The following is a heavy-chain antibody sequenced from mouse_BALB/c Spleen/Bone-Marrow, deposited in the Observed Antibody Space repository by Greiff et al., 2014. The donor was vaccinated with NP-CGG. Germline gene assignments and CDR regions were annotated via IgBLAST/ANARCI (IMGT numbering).Heavy chain of an antibody. J-gene: IGHJ4*01. CDR3: ARQGYYRYDYAMDY. V-gene: IGHV5-12-1*01. CDR2: ISSSGGRT. Sequence: EVHLVESGGGLVKPGGSLKLSCAASGFAFSNFDMSWVRQTPEKRLEWVAYISSSGGRTYYPDTVKGRFTISRDNAKNTLYLQMSSLKSEDTAMYYCARQGYYRYDYAMDYWGQGTSVTVSS. CDR1: GFAFSNFD. D-gene: IGHD2-2*01.